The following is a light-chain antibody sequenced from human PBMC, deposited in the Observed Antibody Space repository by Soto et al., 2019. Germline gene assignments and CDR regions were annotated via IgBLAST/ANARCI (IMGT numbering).Light chain of an antibody. CDR1: QTINNN. V-gene: IGKV3-15*01. CDR2: RTS. Sequence: ETVMTQSPPTLSVSPGESATLSCRASQTINNNLAWYQQKPGQAPRLIMFRTSTGATGVPARFSGSGSGTEFNITISSLQSEDFAVYYCQQYNKWPRATLGGGTKVDIK. CDR3: QQYNKWPRAT. J-gene: IGKJ4*01.